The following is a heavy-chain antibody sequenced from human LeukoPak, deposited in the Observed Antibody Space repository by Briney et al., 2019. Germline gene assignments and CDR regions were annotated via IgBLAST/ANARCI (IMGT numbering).Heavy chain of an antibody. D-gene: IGHD1-26*01. CDR2: IYYSGST. J-gene: IGHJ4*02. CDR1: GGTFSSGGYY. Sequence: PSETLSLTCTVSGGTFSSGGYYWVRLPQPPGMERVGIGYIYYSGSTNYNPSLKSRDTISVVTSKNQFSLKLSSVTAADTAVYYCATTPRSDYYFDYWGQGTLVTVSS. CDR3: ATTPRSDYYFDY. V-gene: IGHV4-61*08.